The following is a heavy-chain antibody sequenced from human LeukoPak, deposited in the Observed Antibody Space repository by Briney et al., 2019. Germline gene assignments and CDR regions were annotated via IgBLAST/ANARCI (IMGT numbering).Heavy chain of an antibody. V-gene: IGHV3-11*01. D-gene: IGHD1-26*01. CDR2: ISGVASDI. CDR3: ARGGALGMDV. J-gene: IGHJ6*02. CDR1: GFTFSDYY. Sequence: PGGSLRLSCAASGFTFSDYYMTWIRQAPGKGLEWVSYISGVASDIHYADSVKGRFTIYRDNAKNSVYLQMNSLRAGDTAVYYCARGGALGMDVWGQGTTVTVSS.